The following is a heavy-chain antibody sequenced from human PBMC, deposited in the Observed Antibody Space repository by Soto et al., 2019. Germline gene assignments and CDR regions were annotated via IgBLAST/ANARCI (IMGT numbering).Heavy chain of an antibody. D-gene: IGHD3-3*01. J-gene: IGHJ4*02. Sequence: SETLSLTCAVSGGSSSSNNWWSWVRQPPGKGLEWIGEIYHSGSTNYNPSLKSRVTISVDKSKSQFSLKLSSVTAADTAVYYCARAFWSGYYIYFDYWGQGTLVTVS. CDR3: ARAFWSGYYIYFDY. V-gene: IGHV4-4*02. CDR2: IYHSGST. CDR1: GGSSSSNNW.